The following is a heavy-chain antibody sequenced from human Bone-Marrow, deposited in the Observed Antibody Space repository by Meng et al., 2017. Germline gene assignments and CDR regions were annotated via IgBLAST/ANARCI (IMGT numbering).Heavy chain of an antibody. D-gene: IGHD3-3*01. V-gene: IGHV3-66*01. Sequence: EVHLVGSGGGLVRPGGSLRLSCAASGFTFSSYAMSWVRQAPGKGLEWISVIYSGGSTYYADSVKGRFTISRDNSKNTLYLQMNSLRAEDMAVYYCARGRSGYFDYWGQGTLVTVSS. CDR3: ARGRSGYFDY. CDR1: GFTFSSYA. J-gene: IGHJ4*02. CDR2: IYSGGST.